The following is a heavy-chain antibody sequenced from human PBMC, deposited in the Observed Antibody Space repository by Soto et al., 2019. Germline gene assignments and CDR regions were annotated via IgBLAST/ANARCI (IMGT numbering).Heavy chain of an antibody. V-gene: IGHV4-31*03. J-gene: IGHJ4*02. CDR1: GGSISSGGYY. CDR3: ARGRGGNHYYHSTLWPYFDY. CDR2: IYYSGST. D-gene: IGHD3-22*01. Sequence: SLSLTCTVSGGSISSGGYYWSWIRQHPGKGLEWIGYIYYSGSTYYNPSLKSRVTISVDTSKNQFSLKLSSVTAADTAVYYCARGRGGNHYYHSTLWPYFDYWGQGTLVTVSS.